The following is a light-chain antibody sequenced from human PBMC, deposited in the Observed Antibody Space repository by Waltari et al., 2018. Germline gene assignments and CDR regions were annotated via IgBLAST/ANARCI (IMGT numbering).Light chain of an antibody. V-gene: IGKV3-15*01. CDR2: GDS. Sequence: DIVMTQSHATLYVCTGDRATLSCRSSQSVSRDLPWYQQQPGQAPRLLSYGDSTRATGIPASFSGSGSGTEFPLTISTLQSQYFAVYYCQQYNNCPSYTFGQGTKLEIK. CDR3: QQYNNCPSYT. CDR1: QSVSRD. J-gene: IGKJ2*01.